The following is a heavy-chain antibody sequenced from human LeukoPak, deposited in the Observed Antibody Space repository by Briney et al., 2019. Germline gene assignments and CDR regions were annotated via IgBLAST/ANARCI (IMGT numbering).Heavy chain of an antibody. CDR2: VYFSEST. V-gene: IGHV4-59*08. D-gene: IGHD1-26*01. CDR3: ARHLERGSNSYFDF. CDR1: GGSISSYC. J-gene: IGHJ4*02. Sequence: KPSETLSLTCTVSGGSISSYCWSWIRQPSGKGLEWIGYVYFSESTNYNPSLKSRVTISVDTSKKQFSLKLSSVTAADTAVYYCARHLERGSNSYFDFWGQGTLVTVSS.